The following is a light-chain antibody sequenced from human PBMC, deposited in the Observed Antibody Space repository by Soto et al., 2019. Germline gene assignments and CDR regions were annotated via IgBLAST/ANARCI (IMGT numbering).Light chain of an antibody. Sequence: DIVMTQSPDSLAVSLGERDTIHCKSSQSRLDTSKNKTYLTWYQHKPGQTPKLLFFWSTTRESGVPDRFSGSGSGTDFTLTISSLQAEDVAVYHCQQYYDPPPTFGQGTKLEIK. CDR3: QQYYDPPPT. CDR1: QSRLDTSKNKTY. J-gene: IGKJ2*01. CDR2: WST. V-gene: IGKV4-1*01.